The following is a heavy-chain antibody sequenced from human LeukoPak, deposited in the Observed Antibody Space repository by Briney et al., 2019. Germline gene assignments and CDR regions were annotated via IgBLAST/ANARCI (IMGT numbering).Heavy chain of an antibody. CDR1: GGSISSYY. D-gene: IGHD2-15*01. CDR2: IYTSGST. CDR3: ARRRGGYCSGGSCYSLAFDI. Sequence: ASETLSLTCTVSGGSISSYYWSWIRQPPGKGLEWIGYIYTSGSTNYNPSLKSPVTISVDTSKNQFSLKLSSVTAADTAVYYCARRRGGYCSGGSCYSLAFDIWGQGTMVTVSS. V-gene: IGHV4-4*09. J-gene: IGHJ3*02.